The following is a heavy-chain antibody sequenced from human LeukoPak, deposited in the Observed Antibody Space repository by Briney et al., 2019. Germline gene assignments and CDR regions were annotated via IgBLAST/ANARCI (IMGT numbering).Heavy chain of an antibody. CDR2: INPDGSTT. CDR3: ARGRYGDYH. Sequence: GGSLRLSCAASKFTFSTFGMNWVRQAPGKGLVWVSGINPDGSTTTYADSVKGRFTISRENAKSTLYLHMNILRVEDTAVYYCARGRYGDYHWGQGILVTVSS. D-gene: IGHD4-17*01. V-gene: IGHV3-74*01. J-gene: IGHJ4*02. CDR1: KFTFSTFG.